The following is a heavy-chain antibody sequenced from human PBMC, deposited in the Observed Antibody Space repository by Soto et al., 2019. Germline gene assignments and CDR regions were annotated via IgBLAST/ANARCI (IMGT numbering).Heavy chain of an antibody. J-gene: IGHJ6*02. Sequence: QVQLVQSGAEVKKPGASVKVSCKASAYTFTSYDINWVRQATGQGLEWMGWMNPNSGNTGYAQKFQGRVTMTRNTSISTAYMELSSLRSEDTAVYYCARAGAAAATYYYYYYGMDVWGQGTTVTVSS. CDR3: ARAGAAAATYYYYYYGMDV. CDR1: AYTFTSYD. V-gene: IGHV1-8*01. CDR2: MNPNSGNT. D-gene: IGHD6-13*01.